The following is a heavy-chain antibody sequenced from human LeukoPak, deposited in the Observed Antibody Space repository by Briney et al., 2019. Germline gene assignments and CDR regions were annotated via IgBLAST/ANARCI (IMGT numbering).Heavy chain of an antibody. CDR1: GGSISSYQ. CDR3: ARHGQPLGTVPVEMVGAFNG. D-gene: IGHD2-2*01. J-gene: IGHJ3*01. Sequence: SETLSLTCTVSGGSISSYQWSWIRQPPGKGLEWIGFIYYSGSGNYNPSLKSRVTMSLDASKNQFSLRLSSVTAADTAVYYCARHGQPLGTVPVEMVGAFNGWGQGTVVTVSS. V-gene: IGHV4-59*08. CDR2: IYYSGSG.